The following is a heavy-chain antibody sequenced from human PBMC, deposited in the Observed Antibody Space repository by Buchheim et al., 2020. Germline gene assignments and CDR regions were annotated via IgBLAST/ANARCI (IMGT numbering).Heavy chain of an antibody. CDR1: GFTFSSYA. D-gene: IGHD6-19*01. J-gene: IGHJ4*02. CDR3: ARGEVYSSGWDYFDY. CDR2: ISYDGSNK. Sequence: QVQLVESGGGVVQPGRSLRLSCAASGFTFSSYAMHWVRQAPGKGLEWVAVISYDGSNKYYADSVKGRFTISRDNSKNTLYLQMNSLRAEDTAVYYCARGEVYSSGWDYFDYWGQGTL. V-gene: IGHV3-30-3*01.